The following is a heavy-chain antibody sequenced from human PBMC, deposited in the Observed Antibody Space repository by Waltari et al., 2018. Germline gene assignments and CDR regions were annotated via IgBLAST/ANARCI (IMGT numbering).Heavy chain of an antibody. V-gene: IGHV4-34*01. D-gene: IGHD7-27*01. Sequence: QVQLQSWGAGLLQHSETLSLTCAVYGGSFSGYYCSWIRQPPGKGLEWIGEINHNGSTNYNPSLKSRVTISVDTSKNQFSLKLSSVTAADTAVYYCARSNWALSFDYWGQGTLVTVSS. J-gene: IGHJ4*02. CDR2: INHNGST. CDR3: ARSNWALSFDY. CDR1: GGSFSGYY.